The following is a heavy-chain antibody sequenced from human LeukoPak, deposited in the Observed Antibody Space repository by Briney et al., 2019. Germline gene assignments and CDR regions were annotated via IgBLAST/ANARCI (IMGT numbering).Heavy chain of an antibody. D-gene: IGHD3-22*01. V-gene: IGHV4-59*01. CDR2: IFYSGST. Sequence: SETLSLTCGVYGGSLSGYYWSWIRQPPGKGLEWIGYIFYSGSTNYNPSLKSRVTISVDTSKNQFSLKLSSVTAADTAVYYCARWMSYYDSSGYPFDYWGQGTLVTVSS. J-gene: IGHJ4*02. CDR1: GGSLSGYY. CDR3: ARWMSYYDSSGYPFDY.